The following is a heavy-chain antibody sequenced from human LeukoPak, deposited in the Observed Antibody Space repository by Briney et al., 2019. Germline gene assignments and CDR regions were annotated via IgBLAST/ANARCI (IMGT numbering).Heavy chain of an antibody. CDR3: ARVMIAITIFGVVWDWFDP. CDR2: IYYSGST. CDR1: GGSISSSSYY. Sequence: PSETLSLTCTVSGGSISSSSYYWGWIRQPPGKGLEWIGTIYYSGSTYYNPSLKSRVTISVDTSKNQFSLKLSSVTAADTAVYYCARVMIAITIFGVVWDWFDPWGQGTLVTVSS. D-gene: IGHD3-3*01. V-gene: IGHV4-39*01. J-gene: IGHJ5*02.